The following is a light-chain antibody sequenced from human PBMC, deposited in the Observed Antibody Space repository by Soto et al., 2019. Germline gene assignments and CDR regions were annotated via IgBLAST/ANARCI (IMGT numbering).Light chain of an antibody. CDR3: HQRQSWPRT. V-gene: IGKV3-11*01. J-gene: IGKJ1*01. CDR2: HTS. Sequence: EIVLTQYPATLSSSPGERATLSCRASQTVNSRLAWYQHKPGQAPRLLIYHTSNRATGIPARFSGSGSGTDFTLTFSSLEPEDFAVYYCHQRQSWPRTFGQGTNVDIK. CDR1: QTVNSR.